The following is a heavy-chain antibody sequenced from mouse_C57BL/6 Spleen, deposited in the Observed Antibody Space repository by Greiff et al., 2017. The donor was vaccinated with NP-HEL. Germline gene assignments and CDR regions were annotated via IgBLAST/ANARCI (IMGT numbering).Heavy chain of an antibody. CDR3: ARDDGYYVGY. CDR1: GFTFSSYA. J-gene: IGHJ2*01. D-gene: IGHD2-3*01. Sequence: EVKLVESGGGLVKPGGSLKLSCAASGFTFSSYAMSWVRQTPEKRLEWVATICDGGSYTYYPDNVKGRFTLSRDNAKNNLYLQMSHLKSEDTAMYYCARDDGYYVGYWGQGTTLTVSS. CDR2: ICDGGSYT. V-gene: IGHV5-4*01.